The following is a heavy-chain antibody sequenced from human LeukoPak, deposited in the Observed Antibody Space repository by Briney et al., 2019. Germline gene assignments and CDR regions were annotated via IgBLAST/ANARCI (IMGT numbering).Heavy chain of an antibody. Sequence: PSETLSLTCTVSGGSISSSSYYWGWIRQPPGKGLEWIGRIYTSGSTNYNPSLKSRVTMSVDTSKNQFSLKLSSVTAADTAVYYCARDVRYFDWLTNNWFDPWGQGTLVTVSS. CDR1: GGSISSSSYY. J-gene: IGHJ5*02. CDR2: IYTSGST. CDR3: ARDVRYFDWLTNNWFDP. D-gene: IGHD3-9*01. V-gene: IGHV4-39*07.